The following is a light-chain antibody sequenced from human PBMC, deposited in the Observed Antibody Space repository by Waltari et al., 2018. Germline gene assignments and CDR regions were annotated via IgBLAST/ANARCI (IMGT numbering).Light chain of an antibody. CDR3: QSYYSSLSGWV. CDR2: CNQ. CDR1: SSNIGAGYD. Sequence: QSVLTQPPSVSGAPGQRVTISCTGSSSNIGAGYDVHWYQHLPGTAPKLLIHCNQNRPSGVPHRFSGSRSGTSASLSITGLQAEDEADYYCQSYYSSLSGWVFRGGTKLTVL. J-gene: IGLJ3*02. V-gene: IGLV1-40*01.